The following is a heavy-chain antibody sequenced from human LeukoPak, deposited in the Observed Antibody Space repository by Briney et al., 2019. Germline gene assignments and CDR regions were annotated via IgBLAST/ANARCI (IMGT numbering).Heavy chain of an antibody. CDR1: GFTFSNYA. V-gene: IGHV3-30*01. D-gene: IGHD3-10*01. J-gene: IGHJ4*02. CDR2: ISSGGTYE. Sequence: GQSLRLSCAASGFTFSNYAMHWVRQAPGKGLEWVSLISSGGTYEYYSDSVKGRFTISRVNSKNTLYLQFNSLRAEDTAVYYCARDSTYYYDSGSSGPHCFYNWGQGALVTVSS. CDR3: ARDSTYYYDSGSSGPHCFYN.